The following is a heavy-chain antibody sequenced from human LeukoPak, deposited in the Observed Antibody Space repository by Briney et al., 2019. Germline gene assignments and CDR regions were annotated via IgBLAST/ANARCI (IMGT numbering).Heavy chain of an antibody. J-gene: IGHJ3*02. V-gene: IGHV1-18*01. D-gene: IGHD3-22*01. CDR1: GYTFTSYG. CDR2: ISAYNGNT. CDR3: ARQQKTVYYYDSSGYDAFDI. Sequence: ASVKVSCKASGYTFTSYGISWVRQAPGQGLEWMGWISAYNGNTNYAQKLQGRVTMTTDTSTSTAYMELRSLRSDDTAVYYCARQQKTVYYYDSSGYDAFDIWDQGTMVTVSS.